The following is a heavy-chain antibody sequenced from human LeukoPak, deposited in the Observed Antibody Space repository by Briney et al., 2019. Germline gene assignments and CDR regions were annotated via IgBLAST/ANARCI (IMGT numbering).Heavy chain of an antibody. J-gene: IGHJ6*03. CDR2: MNPNSGNT. D-gene: IGHD3-3*01. V-gene: IGHV1-8*03. CDR3: ARGKPVYYDFWSGYSTYYYYYMDV. CDR1: GYTFTSYD. Sequence: ASVKVSCKASGYTFTSYDINWVRQAPGQGLEWMGWMNPNSGNTGYAQKFQGRVTITRNTSISTAYMELSSLRSEDTAVYYCARGKPVYYDFWSGYSTYYYYYMDVWGKGTTVTVSS.